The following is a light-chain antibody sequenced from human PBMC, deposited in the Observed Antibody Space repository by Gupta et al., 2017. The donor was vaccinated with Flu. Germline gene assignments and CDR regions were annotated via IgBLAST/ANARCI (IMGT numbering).Light chain of an antibody. CDR3: QQYNNGPLA. J-gene: IGKJ1*01. CDR1: QSVSSN. CDR2: GAS. V-gene: IGKV3-15*01. Sequence: EIEMPQSPATLSVSPGERATLSCRASQSVSSNLAWYQQKPGQAPRLLIYGASTRETGIPARFSGRGSGTEFTLTISSLQSEDVAVYYCQQYNNGPLAFGQGTKVEIK.